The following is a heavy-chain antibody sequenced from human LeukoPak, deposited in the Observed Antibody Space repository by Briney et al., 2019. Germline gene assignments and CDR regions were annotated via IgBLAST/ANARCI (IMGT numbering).Heavy chain of an antibody. D-gene: IGHD1-1*01. V-gene: IGHV3-9*02. J-gene: IGHJ3*01. CDR2: ISWDSGSR. CDR1: GFISDDFA. Sequence: QPGRSLRLSCAASGFISDDFAMHWVRQAPGKGLEWVSSISWDSGSRVYADSVKGRFTVSRDNAKNSLHLQMDSLTPDDTALYYCIKDLRLDLHLDTFEFWGQGTMVTVSS. CDR3: IKDLRLDLHLDTFEF.